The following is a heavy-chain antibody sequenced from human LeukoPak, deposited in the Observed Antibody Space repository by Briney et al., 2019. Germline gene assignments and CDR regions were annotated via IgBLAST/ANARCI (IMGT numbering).Heavy chain of an antibody. D-gene: IGHD3-22*01. CDR2: ISAYNGNT. CDR1: GYTFTSYG. Sequence: ASVKVSCKASGYTFTSYGISWVRQAPGQGLEWMGWISAYNGNTNYAQKLQGRVTMTTGTSTSTAYMELRSLRSDDTAVYYCARDHRNYYDSDYGMDVWGQGTTVTVSS. CDR3: ARDHRNYYDSDYGMDV. V-gene: IGHV1-18*01. J-gene: IGHJ6*02.